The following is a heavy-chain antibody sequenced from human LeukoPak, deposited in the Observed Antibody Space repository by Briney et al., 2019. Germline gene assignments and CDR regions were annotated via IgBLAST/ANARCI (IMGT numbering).Heavy chain of an antibody. CDR1: GYSISSGYY. D-gene: IGHD6-13*01. V-gene: IGHV4-38-2*01. Sequence: SEILSLTCSVSGYSISSGYYWGWIRQPPGKGLEWIGSIYHSGSTYYNPSLKSRVTISVDTSKNQFSLKLSSVTAADTAVYYCARRGSSSWGVYYYYYMDVWGKGTTVTISS. CDR2: IYHSGST. J-gene: IGHJ6*03. CDR3: ARRGSSSWGVYYYYYMDV.